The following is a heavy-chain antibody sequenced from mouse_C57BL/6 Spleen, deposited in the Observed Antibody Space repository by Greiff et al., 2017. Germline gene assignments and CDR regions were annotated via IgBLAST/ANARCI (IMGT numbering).Heavy chain of an antibody. J-gene: IGHJ4*01. V-gene: IGHV1-82*01. CDR2: IYPGDGDT. D-gene: IGHD2-4*01. CDR1: GYAFSSSW. Sequence: QVQLKESGPELVKPGASVKISCKASGYAFSSSWMNWVKQRPGKGLEWIGRIYPGDGDTNYNGKFKGKATLTADKSSSTAYMQLSSLTSEDSAVYFCARDYDRGAMDYWGQGTSVTVSS. CDR3: ARDYDRGAMDY.